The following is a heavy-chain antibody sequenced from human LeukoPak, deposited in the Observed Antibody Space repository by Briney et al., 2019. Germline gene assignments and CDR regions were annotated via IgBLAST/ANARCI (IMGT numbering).Heavy chain of an antibody. CDR1: VYTLTELS. CDR3: ATDPSRDDILWY. D-gene: IGHD3-9*01. Sequence: ASVKVSCKVSVYTLTELSMHWVRQAPGKGLGWMGGFDPEDGETIYAQKFQGRVTMTEDTSTDTAYMELSSLRSEDTAVYYCATDPSRDDILWYWGQGTLVTVSS. CDR2: FDPEDGET. V-gene: IGHV1-24*01. J-gene: IGHJ4*02.